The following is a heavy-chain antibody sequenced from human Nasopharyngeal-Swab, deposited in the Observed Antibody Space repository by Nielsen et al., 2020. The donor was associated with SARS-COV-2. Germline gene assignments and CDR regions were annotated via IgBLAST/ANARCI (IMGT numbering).Heavy chain of an antibody. Sequence: GGSLRLSCTASGFTFGDYAMSWFRQAPGKGLEWVGFIRSKAYGGTTEYAASVKGRFTISRDDSKSIAYLQMNSLKTEDTAVYYCTRDGSETLDFWSGYNSGYFDYWGQGTLVTVSS. V-gene: IGHV3-49*03. CDR1: GFTFGDYA. J-gene: IGHJ4*02. D-gene: IGHD3-3*01. CDR2: IRSKAYGGTT. CDR3: TRDGSETLDFWSGYNSGYFDY.